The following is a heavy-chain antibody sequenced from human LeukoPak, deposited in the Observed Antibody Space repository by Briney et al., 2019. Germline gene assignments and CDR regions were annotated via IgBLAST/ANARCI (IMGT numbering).Heavy chain of an antibody. V-gene: IGHV4-39*01. J-gene: IGHJ4*02. CDR1: GGSTSSSSYY. D-gene: IGHD6-25*01. CDR2: IYYSGST. CDR3: ARLRSGWAMGPFDY. Sequence: SETLSLTCTVSGGSTSSSSYYWGWIRQPPGKGLEWIGSIYYSGSTYYNPFLKSRVTISVDTSKNQFSLKLSSVTAADTAVYYCARLRSGWAMGPFDYWGQGTLVAVSS.